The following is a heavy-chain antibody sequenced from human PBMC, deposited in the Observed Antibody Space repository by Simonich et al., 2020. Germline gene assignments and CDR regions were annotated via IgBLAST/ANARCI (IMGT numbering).Heavy chain of an antibody. Sequence: QLQLQESGPGLVKPSETLSLTCTVSGGSVSSSSYYWGWIRQPPGKGLEWIGSIYYSGSTYDNPTLKSRVTISVDTSKNQFSLKLSSVTAADTAVYYCARHAGFAFDIWGQGTMVTVSS. D-gene: IGHD6-13*01. J-gene: IGHJ3*02. CDR3: ARHAGFAFDI. CDR2: IYYSGST. CDR1: GGSVSSSSYY. V-gene: IGHV4-39*01.